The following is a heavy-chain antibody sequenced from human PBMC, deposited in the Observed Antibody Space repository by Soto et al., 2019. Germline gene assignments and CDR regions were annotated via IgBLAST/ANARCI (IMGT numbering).Heavy chain of an antibody. CDR1: GFTFSSYS. CDR2: ISSSSSYI. D-gene: IGHD3-3*01. V-gene: IGHV3-21*01. J-gene: IGHJ6*02. Sequence: VQLVESGGGLVKPGGSLRLSCAASGFTFSSYSMNWVRQAPGKGLEWVSSISSSSSYIYYADSVKGRFTISRDNAKNSLYLQKNSLRAEDTAVYYCARGLDFWSAEPGGGMDVWGQGTTVTVSS. CDR3: ARGLDFWSAEPGGGMDV.